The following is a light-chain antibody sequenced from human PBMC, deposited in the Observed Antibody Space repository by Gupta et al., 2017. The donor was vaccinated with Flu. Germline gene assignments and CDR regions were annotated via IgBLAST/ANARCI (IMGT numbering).Light chain of an antibody. V-gene: IGLV2-14*01. CDR1: SSDIGGYNY. J-gene: IGLJ2*01. Sequence: QSALTQPASVCGSPAQSITISCTGTSSDIGGYNYVSWYQQHPGKAPKLMIFEVSNRPSGVSNRFSGSKSGNTASLTISGLQAEDEADYYCSSYASSNTIIFGGGTKVTVL. CDR2: EVS. CDR3: SSYASSNTII.